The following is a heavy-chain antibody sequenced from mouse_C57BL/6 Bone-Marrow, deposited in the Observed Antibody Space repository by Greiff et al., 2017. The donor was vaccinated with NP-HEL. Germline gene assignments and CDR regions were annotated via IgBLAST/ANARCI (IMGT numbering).Heavy chain of an antibody. CDR2: INPGSGGP. CDR1: GYAFTNYL. J-gene: IGHJ3*01. Sequence: QVQLQQSGAELVRPGTSVTVSCKASGYAFTNYLIEWVKQRPGQGLEWIGVINPGSGGPNYNEKFKGKATLTADKSSSTAYRQLSSLTSEDSAVYFCARGGIYYDYAWFAYWGQGTLVTVSA. CDR3: ARGGIYYDYAWFAY. V-gene: IGHV1-54*01. D-gene: IGHD2-4*01.